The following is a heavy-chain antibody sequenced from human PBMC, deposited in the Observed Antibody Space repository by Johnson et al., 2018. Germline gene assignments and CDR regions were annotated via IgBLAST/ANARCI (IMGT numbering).Heavy chain of an antibody. V-gene: IGHV1-69*13. CDR3: VRDRGRWSSGNYRSAFVM. Sequence: QVQLVQSGAEVKKPGSSVKVSCKASGGIFNSFGISWVRQAPGQGLDWMGGIIPISDTRHYAQKFQGRVTIIADESTGTAYMELSSRRSEDTAMYYCVRDRGRWSSGNYRSAFVMWCQGTMVTVSS. D-gene: IGHD3-10*01. J-gene: IGHJ3*02. CDR2: IIPISDTR. CDR1: GGIFNSFG.